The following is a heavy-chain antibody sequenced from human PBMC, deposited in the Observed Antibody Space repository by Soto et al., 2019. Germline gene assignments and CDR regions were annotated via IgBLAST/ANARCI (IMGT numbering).Heavy chain of an antibody. J-gene: IGHJ4*02. Sequence: PGGSLRLSCAASGFTFSSYAMHWVRQAPGKGLEWVAVISYDGSNKYYADSVKGRFTISRDNSKNTLYLQMNSLRAEDTAVYYCARWGPGPIFGVEVFDYWGQGTLVTVSS. CDR3: ARWGPGPIFGVEVFDY. V-gene: IGHV3-30-3*01. CDR2: ISYDGSNK. D-gene: IGHD3-3*01. CDR1: GFTFSSYA.